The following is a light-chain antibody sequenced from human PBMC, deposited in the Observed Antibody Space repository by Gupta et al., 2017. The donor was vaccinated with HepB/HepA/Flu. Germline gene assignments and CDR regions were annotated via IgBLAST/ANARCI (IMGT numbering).Light chain of an antibody. Sequence: EVVLTQSPATLSLSPGERATLSCRASHNIGNFLAWYQQKPGQTPRLLIYDASNRATDIQARFSGTGDGTDFSLTISSREPEDFAIYYCQQRSDGPLMYTFGQGTKLEIK. J-gene: IGKJ2*01. CDR1: HNIGNF. CDR2: DAS. V-gene: IGKV3-11*01. CDR3: QQRSDGPLMYT.